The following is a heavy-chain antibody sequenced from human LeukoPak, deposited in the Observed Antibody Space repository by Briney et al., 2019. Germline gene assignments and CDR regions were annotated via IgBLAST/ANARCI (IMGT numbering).Heavy chain of an antibody. D-gene: IGHD3-9*01. CDR3: AKGNFDWLSFPPDY. CDR1: GFTFDDYA. Sequence: PGRSLRLSCAASGFTFDDYAMHWVRQDPGKGPEWVSGISWNSGSIGYADSVKGRFTISRDNAKNSLYLQMNSLRAEDTALYYCAKGNFDWLSFPPDYWGQGTLVTVSS. CDR2: ISWNSGSI. J-gene: IGHJ4*02. V-gene: IGHV3-9*01.